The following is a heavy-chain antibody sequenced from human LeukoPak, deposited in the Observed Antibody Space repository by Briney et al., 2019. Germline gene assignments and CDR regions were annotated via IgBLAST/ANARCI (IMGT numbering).Heavy chain of an antibody. V-gene: IGHV3-48*02. CDR2: IGVRSTTK. CDR3: ARERRPANYGTATFDY. CDR1: GFNFNSYG. J-gene: IGHJ4*02. Sequence: GGSLRLSCAASGFNFNSYGMNWVRQAPGKGLEWLSYIGVRSTTKHYADSVQGRFTISRDNAKNSLYLQMNSLRDEDTAVYFCARERRPANYGTATFDYWGQGTLVTVSS. D-gene: IGHD3-10*01.